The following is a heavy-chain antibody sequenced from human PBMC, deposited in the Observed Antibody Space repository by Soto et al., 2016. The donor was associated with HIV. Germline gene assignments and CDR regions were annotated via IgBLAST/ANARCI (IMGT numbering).Heavy chain of an antibody. CDR2: INPNSGGT. CDR3: ARNYYDSSGYYYDFDY. V-gene: IGHV1-2*02. CDR1: GYTFTGYY. Sequence: QVQLVQSGAEVKKPGAPVKVSCKASGYTFTGYYMHWVRQAPGQGLEWMGWINPNSGGTNYAQKFQGRVTMTRDTSISTAYMELSRLRSDDTAVHYCARNYYDSSGYYYDFDYWGQGTLVTVSS. D-gene: IGHD3-22*01. J-gene: IGHJ4*02.